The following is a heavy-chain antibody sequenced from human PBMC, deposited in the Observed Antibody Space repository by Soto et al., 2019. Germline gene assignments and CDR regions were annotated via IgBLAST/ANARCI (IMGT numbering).Heavy chain of an antibody. CDR2: IIPIFGTA. Sequence: SVKVSCKASGGTFSSYAISWVRQAPGQGLEWMGGIIPIFGTANYAQKFQGRVTITADESTSTAYMELGSLRSEDTAVYYCASLRTGTINLDIWGQGTMVTVSS. CDR1: GGTFSSYA. CDR3: ASLRTGTINLDI. D-gene: IGHD1-7*01. V-gene: IGHV1-69*13. J-gene: IGHJ3*02.